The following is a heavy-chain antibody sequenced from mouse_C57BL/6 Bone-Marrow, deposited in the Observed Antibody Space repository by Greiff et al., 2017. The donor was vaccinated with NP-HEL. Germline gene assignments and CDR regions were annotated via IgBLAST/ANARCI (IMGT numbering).Heavy chain of an antibody. CDR1: GFTFSSYT. CDR2: ISGGGGNT. V-gene: IGHV5-9*01. D-gene: IGHD2-4*01. CDR3: ARQPPIYYEYPWFAY. J-gene: IGHJ3*01. Sequence: EVKLMESGGGLVKPGGSLKLSCAASGFTFSSYTMSWVRQTPEKRLEWVATISGGGGNTYYPDSVKGRFTISRDNAKNTLYLQMSSLRSEDTALYYCARQPPIYYEYPWFAYWGQGTLVTVSA.